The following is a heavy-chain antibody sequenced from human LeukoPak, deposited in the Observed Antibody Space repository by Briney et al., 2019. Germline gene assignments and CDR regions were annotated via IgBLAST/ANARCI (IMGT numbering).Heavy chain of an antibody. CDR3: ARDYSGSYDFDY. CDR1: GFTVSSNY. V-gene: IGHV3-53*01. J-gene: IGHJ4*02. CDR2: IYSGGST. Sequence: GGSLRLSCAASGFTVSSNYMSWVRQAPGKGLEWVSVIYSGGSTYYADSVKGRFTISSDNAKNSLYLQMNSLRAEDTAVYYCARDYSGSYDFDYWGQGTLVTVSS. D-gene: IGHD1-26*01.